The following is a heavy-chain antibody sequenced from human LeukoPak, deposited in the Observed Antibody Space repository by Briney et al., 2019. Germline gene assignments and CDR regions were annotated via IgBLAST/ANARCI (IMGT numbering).Heavy chain of an antibody. CDR1: GYSISSGFY. D-gene: IGHD5-24*01. J-gene: IGHJ4*02. CDR3: ARHWGYSEFDY. Sequence: SETLSLTCAVSGYSISSGFYWGWIRRPPGKGLEWIGSISHSGSPYYNPSLKSRVIISVDTSENQYSLRLSSVTAEDTAVYYCARHWGYSEFDYWGQGTLVTVPS. CDR2: ISHSGSP. V-gene: IGHV4-38-2*01.